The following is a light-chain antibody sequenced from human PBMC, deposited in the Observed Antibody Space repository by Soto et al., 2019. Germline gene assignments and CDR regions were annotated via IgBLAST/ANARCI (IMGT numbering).Light chain of an antibody. CDR2: DAS. CDR1: QSVSSKY. CDR3: QQYNYWPPWT. Sequence: IVLTQSSGTLSLSPGGGAILSCRASQSVSSKYLAWYQQKPGQAPRLLMYDASTRATGIPARFSGSGSGTEFTLTISSLQSEDFAVYYCQQYNYWPPWTFGQGTKVDIK. V-gene: IGKV3-15*01. J-gene: IGKJ1*01.